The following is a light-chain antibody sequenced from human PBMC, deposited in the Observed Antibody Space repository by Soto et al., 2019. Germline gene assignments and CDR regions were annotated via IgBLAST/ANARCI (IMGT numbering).Light chain of an antibody. CDR2: AAS. V-gene: IGKV1-6*01. Sequence: ATQMTQSPSSLSASVRDRVTIACRASQGIRTELGWYQQKAGEAPKLLIYAASTLQSGVPPSFSGSGSGTDFTLTISSLQPEDFATYYCLQDYDYPRTCGKGTKVEMK. J-gene: IGKJ1*01. CDR3: LQDYDYPRT. CDR1: QGIRTE.